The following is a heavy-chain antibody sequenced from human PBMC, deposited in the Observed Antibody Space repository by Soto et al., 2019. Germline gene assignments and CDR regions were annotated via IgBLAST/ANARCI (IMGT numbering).Heavy chain of an antibody. V-gene: IGHV3-64D*06. Sequence: GGALRLSCSASGFTFSSYAMHWVRQAPGKGLEYVSAISSNGGSTYYADPVKARFTISRDNSKNTLYLQMSSLRAEDTAVYCCVKHLRSVDWDDAFDFWGQGTMVTVSS. CDR3: VKHLRSVDWDDAFDF. J-gene: IGHJ3*01. D-gene: IGHD3-9*01. CDR2: ISSNGGST. CDR1: GFTFSSYA.